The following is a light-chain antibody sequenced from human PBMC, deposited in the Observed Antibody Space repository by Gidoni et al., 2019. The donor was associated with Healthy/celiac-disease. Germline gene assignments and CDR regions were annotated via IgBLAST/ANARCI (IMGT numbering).Light chain of an antibody. CDR1: SGSVSTSYD. Sequence: QTVVTQEPSFSVSPGGTVTRTCGLSSGSVSTSYDPSWYQQTPGQAPRTLIYSTNTRPSGVPDRFSGSILGNKAALTITGAQADDESDYYCVLYMGSGIWVFGGGTKLTVL. J-gene: IGLJ3*02. CDR3: VLYMGSGIWV. CDR2: STN. V-gene: IGLV8-61*01.